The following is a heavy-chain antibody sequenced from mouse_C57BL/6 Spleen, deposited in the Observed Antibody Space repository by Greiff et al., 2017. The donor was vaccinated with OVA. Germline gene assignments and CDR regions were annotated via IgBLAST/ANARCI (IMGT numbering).Heavy chain of an antibody. D-gene: IGHD4-1*01. CDR3: RNWDEGY. CDR1: GYTFTDYE. V-gene: IGHV1-15*01. J-gene: IGHJ2*01. CDR2: IDPETGGT. Sequence: VHLVESGAELVRPGASVTLSCKASGYTFTDYEMHWVKQTPVHGLEWIGAIDPETGGTAYNQKFKGKAILTADKSSSTAYMELRSLTSEDSAVYYCRNWDEGYWGQGTTLTVSS.